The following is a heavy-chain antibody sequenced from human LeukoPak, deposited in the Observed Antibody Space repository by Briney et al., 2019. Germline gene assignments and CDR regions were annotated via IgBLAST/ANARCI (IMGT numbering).Heavy chain of an antibody. CDR3: AGSPYYYDSSGYSPFYCYYGMDV. D-gene: IGHD3-22*01. V-gene: IGHV4-59*06. J-gene: IGHJ6*02. Sequence: SETLSLTCVVYGGSFSGYYWSWIRQPPGKGLEWIGYIYYSGSTYYNPSLKSRVTISVDTSKNQFSLKLSSVTAADTAVYYCAGSPYYYDSSGYSPFYCYYGMDVWGQGTTVTVSS. CDR1: GGSFSGYY. CDR2: IYYSGST.